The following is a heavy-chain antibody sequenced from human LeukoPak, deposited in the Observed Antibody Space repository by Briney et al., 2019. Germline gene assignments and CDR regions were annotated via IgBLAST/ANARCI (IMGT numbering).Heavy chain of an antibody. J-gene: IGHJ6*03. CDR2: ISYSGSTI. D-gene: IGHD6-19*01. CDR3: ARTRIASSGFHLSMDV. V-gene: IGHV3-11*04. Sequence: GGSLRLSCAASGFSFSDYYMNWIRQAPGKGLEWVSYISYSGSTIYYADSVKGRFTISRDNARNSLYLQMNSLRAEDTAVYYCARTRIASSGFHLSMDVWGKGTTVTISS. CDR1: GFSFSDYY.